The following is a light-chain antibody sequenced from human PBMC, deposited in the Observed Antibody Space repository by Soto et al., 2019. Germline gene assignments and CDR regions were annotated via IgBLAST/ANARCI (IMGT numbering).Light chain of an antibody. Sequence: QTVVTQPPSASATPGQRVIISCSGSSSNVGRNNVNWYQQYPGTAPKLLINRNDQRPSGVPDRFSGSKSGTSASLAISGLRSEDEADYDCASWDDSLSAWVFGGGTKLTVL. CDR2: RND. V-gene: IGLV1-47*01. J-gene: IGLJ3*02. CDR1: SSNVGRNN. CDR3: ASWDDSLSAWV.